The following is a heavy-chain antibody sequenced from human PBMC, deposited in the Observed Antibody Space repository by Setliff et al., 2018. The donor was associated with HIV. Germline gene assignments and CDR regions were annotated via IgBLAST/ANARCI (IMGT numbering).Heavy chain of an antibody. Sequence: SETLSLTCAVSGYFISSGYYWGWIRQHPGRGLEWIGYIYHSGSAYYNPSLKSRLTISIDTSKNQFYLKLSSLTAEDTAVYYCARDPHPWGEYSSSCPGDYWGQGTLVTVSS. CDR2: IYHSGSA. CDR3: ARDPHPWGEYSSSCPGDY. CDR1: GYFISSGYY. J-gene: IGHJ4*02. V-gene: IGHV4-31*11. D-gene: IGHD6-6*01.